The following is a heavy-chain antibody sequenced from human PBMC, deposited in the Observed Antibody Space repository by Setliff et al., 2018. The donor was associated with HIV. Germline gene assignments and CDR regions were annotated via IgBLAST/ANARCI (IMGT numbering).Heavy chain of an antibody. J-gene: IGHJ5*02. Sequence: SETLSLTCTVSGGSITNGGYYWSWIRQPAGKGLEWIGEINHSGSTNYNPSLKSRVTISVDTYKNQFSLKLRSVTAADTAVYYCASRENPSGGYPKGWFDPWGQGTLVTVSS. V-gene: IGHV4-61*10. CDR1: GGSITNGGYY. CDR2: INHSGST. CDR3: ASRENPSGGYPKGWFDP. D-gene: IGHD2-15*01.